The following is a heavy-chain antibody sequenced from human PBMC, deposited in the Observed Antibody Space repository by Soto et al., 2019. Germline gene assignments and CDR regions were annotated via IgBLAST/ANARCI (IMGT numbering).Heavy chain of an antibody. CDR3: ANKHSPDAVDI. J-gene: IGHJ3*02. CDR1: ELTFSSYA. V-gene: IGHV3-23*01. CDR2: ISGRGGST. Sequence: PGGSVRLSCAASELTFSSYAISWVRLAPGEGLEWVSAISGRGGSTSYAYSVKGRFTISRDNSKNTLYLQMNSLRAEDTAVCYCANKHSPDAVDIGGQGTMVPVSS. D-gene: IGHD2-21*01.